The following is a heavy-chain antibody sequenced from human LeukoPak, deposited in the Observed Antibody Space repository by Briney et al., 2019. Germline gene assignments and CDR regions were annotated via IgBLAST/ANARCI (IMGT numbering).Heavy chain of an antibody. CDR2: INKDGREK. J-gene: IGHJ4*02. V-gene: IGHV3-7*02. D-gene: IGHD2-21*01. CDR1: GFTFSSHW. CDR3: ARSLWPEDY. Sequence: GGSLRLSCVASGFTFSSHWMSWVRPAPGKGREWVDNINKDGREKNYVGSVKGRFTISRDNANNSVYLQMNSLRAEDTAVFYCARSLWPEDYWGQGTLVTVSS.